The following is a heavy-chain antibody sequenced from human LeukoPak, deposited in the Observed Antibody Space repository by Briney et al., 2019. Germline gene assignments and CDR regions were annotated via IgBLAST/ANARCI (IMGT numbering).Heavy chain of an antibody. D-gene: IGHD3-22*01. CDR2: ISRSGSTR. J-gene: IGHJ4*02. Sequence: GGSLRLSCAASGFTFSDYYMSWIRQAPGKGLEWVSHISRSGSTRYYADSLKGRFTISRDNCKNTLYLQMNSLRAEDTAVYYCARGDSSGYPVKDWGQGTLVTVSS. V-gene: IGHV3-11*01. CDR1: GFTFSDYY. CDR3: ARGDSSGYPVKD.